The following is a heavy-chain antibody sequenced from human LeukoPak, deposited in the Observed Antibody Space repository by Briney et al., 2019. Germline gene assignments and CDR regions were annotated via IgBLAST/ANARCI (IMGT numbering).Heavy chain of an antibody. Sequence: SVKVSCKASGGTFSSYAISWVRQAPGQGLEWMGGTIPIFGTANYAQKFQGRVTITTDESTSTAYMELSSLRSEDTAVHYCARSSSSVDYYYYMDVWGKGTTVTVSS. CDR1: GGTFSSYA. J-gene: IGHJ6*03. D-gene: IGHD6-6*01. V-gene: IGHV1-69*05. CDR2: TIPIFGTA. CDR3: ARSSSSVDYYYYMDV.